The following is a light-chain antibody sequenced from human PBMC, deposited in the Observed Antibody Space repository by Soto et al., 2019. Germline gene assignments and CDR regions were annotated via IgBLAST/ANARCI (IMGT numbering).Light chain of an antibody. CDR1: SGHSSYA. V-gene: IGLV4-69*01. CDR2: LNSDGSH. Sequence: QLVLTQSPSASASLGASVKLTCTLSSGHSSYAIAWHQQQPEKGPPYLMKLNSDGSHSKGDGIPDRFSGSSSGAERYLTISSLQSEDEADYYCQTWGTGIQVFGTGTKVTVL. CDR3: QTWGTGIQV. J-gene: IGLJ1*01.